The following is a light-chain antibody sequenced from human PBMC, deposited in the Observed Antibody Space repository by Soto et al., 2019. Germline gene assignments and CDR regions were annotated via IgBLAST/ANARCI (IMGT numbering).Light chain of an antibody. CDR1: QSVNSIY. Sequence: EIVLTQSPGTLSLSPGERATLSCRASQSVNSIYLTWYQQKPGQAPRLLIYGASSRATGIPDRFSGSGSGTDFTLTISRLEPEDFAVYYCQQYDNSVWTFGQGTKVDI. J-gene: IGKJ1*01. CDR2: GAS. V-gene: IGKV3-20*01. CDR3: QQYDNSVWT.